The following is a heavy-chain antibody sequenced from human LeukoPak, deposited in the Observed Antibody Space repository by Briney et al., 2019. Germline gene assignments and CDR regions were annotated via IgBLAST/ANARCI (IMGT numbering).Heavy chain of an antibody. Sequence: SETLSLTCTVSGGSINSSNYYWGWIRLPPGKGLEWIGSIYYSGSTYYNPSLKSRVSISVDTSKDQFSLKLSSVTAADTAVYYCARHRDSSGWYDFDYWGQGTLVTVSS. CDR1: GGSINSSNYY. CDR2: IYYSGST. V-gene: IGHV4-39*01. D-gene: IGHD6-19*01. J-gene: IGHJ4*02. CDR3: ARHRDSSGWYDFDY.